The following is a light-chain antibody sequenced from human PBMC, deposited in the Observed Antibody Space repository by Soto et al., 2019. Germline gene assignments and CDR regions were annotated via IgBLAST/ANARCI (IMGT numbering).Light chain of an antibody. CDR3: QKYNSAPQT. J-gene: IGKJ1*01. CDR2: AAS. Sequence: DIQMTQSPSSQSASVGDRVTITCRASQGIIDYLAWYQQKPGEVPKLLIYAASTLQSGVPSRFSGSGSGTDFTLTISSLQPEDVATYYCQKYNSAPQTFGQGTKVAIK. CDR1: QGIIDY. V-gene: IGKV1-27*01.